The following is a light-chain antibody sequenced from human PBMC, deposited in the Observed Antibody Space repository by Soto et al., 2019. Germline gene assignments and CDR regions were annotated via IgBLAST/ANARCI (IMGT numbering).Light chain of an antibody. CDR2: DVT. CDR1: NSDVGGFNY. CDR3: NSYTSSSTYV. V-gene: IGLV2-14*03. J-gene: IGLJ1*01. Sequence: SAPSQPASVSGAPGQSLALPFPGTNSDVGGFNYVSWYQQHPGKAPKLMIYDVTNRPSGVSYRFSGSKSGNTASLTISGLQAEDEADYYCNSYTSSSTYVFGTGTKVTVL.